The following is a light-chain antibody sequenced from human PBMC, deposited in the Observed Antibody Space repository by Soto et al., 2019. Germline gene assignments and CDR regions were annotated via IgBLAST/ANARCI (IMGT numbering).Light chain of an antibody. J-gene: IGLJ2*01. V-gene: IGLV1-40*01. Sequence: QSVLTQPPSVSGAPGQRVTISCTGSSSNIGAGYDVHGYQQLPGTAPKLLIYGNSNRPSGVPDRFSGSKSGTSASLAITGLQAEDEADYYCQSYDSSLSVVLFGGGTQLTVL. CDR1: SSNIGAGYD. CDR2: GNS. CDR3: QSYDSSLSVVL.